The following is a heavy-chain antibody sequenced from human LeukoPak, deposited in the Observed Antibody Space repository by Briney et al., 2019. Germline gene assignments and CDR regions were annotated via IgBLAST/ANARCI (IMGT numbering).Heavy chain of an antibody. Sequence: PSETLSLTCAVYGGSFSGYYWSWIRQPPGKGLEWIGEINRSGSTNYNPSLKSRVTISVDTSKNQFSLKLSSVTAADTAVYYCARGKNYYGWKLSYGMDVWGQGTTVTVSS. J-gene: IGHJ6*02. D-gene: IGHD3-10*01. CDR3: ARGKNYYGWKLSYGMDV. V-gene: IGHV4-34*01. CDR2: INRSGST. CDR1: GGSFSGYY.